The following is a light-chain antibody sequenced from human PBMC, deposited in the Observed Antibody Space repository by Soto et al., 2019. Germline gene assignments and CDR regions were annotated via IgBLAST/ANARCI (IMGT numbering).Light chain of an antibody. CDR1: QSASSRY. CDR2: GAS. J-gene: IGKJ1*01. V-gene: IGKV3-20*01. Sequence: EIVLTQSPGTLSLSPGERATLSCRAGQSASSRYLAWYQLRPGQAPRALIYGASSRAAGIPDRFSGSGSGTDFTLTISRLEPEDFAVYYCLQYGSSPWTFGQGTKVEIK. CDR3: LQYGSSPWT.